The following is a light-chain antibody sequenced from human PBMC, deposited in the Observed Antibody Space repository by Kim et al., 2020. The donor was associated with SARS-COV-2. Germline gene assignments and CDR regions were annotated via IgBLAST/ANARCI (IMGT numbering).Light chain of an antibody. V-gene: IGLV3-21*04. Sequence: APGKSARITCGGNNIGSKSVQWYQQKPGQAPVLVIYYDSDRPSGIPERFSGSNSGNTATLTISRVEARDEADYYCQVWDSSSDHPVFGGGTQLTVL. CDR2: YDS. CDR3: QVWDSSSDHPV. CDR1: NIGSKS. J-gene: IGLJ2*01.